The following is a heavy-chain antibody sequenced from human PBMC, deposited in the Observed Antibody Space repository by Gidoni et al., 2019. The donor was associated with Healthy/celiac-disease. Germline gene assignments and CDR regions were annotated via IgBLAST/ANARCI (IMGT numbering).Heavy chain of an antibody. CDR3: ARATYGSGSYYLRPYYYGMDV. J-gene: IGHJ6*02. CDR2: IYHSGST. V-gene: IGHV4-4*02. Sequence: QVQLQESGPGLVKPSGTLSLTCAVSGCSISSSNWWSWVRQPPGKGLEWIGEIYHSGSTNYNPSLKSRVTISVDKSKNQFSLKLSSVTAADTAVYYCARATYGSGSYYLRPYYYGMDVWGQGTTVTVSS. D-gene: IGHD3-10*01. CDR1: GCSISSSNW.